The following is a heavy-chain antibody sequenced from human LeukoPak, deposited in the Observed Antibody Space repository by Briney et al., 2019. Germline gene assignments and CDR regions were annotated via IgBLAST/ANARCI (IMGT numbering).Heavy chain of an antibody. CDR3: ARASRGSGSYVY. Sequence: SETLSLTCAVYGGSFSGYYWSWLRQPPGKGLEWIGEINHSGSTNYNPYLKSRVTISVDTSKNQFSLKLSSVTAADTAVYYCARASRGSGSYVYWGQGTLVTVSS. D-gene: IGHD3-10*01. J-gene: IGHJ4*02. CDR2: INHSGST. CDR1: GGSFSGYY. V-gene: IGHV4-34*01.